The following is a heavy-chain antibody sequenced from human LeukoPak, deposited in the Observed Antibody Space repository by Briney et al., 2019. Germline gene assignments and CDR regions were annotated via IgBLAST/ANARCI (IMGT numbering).Heavy chain of an antibody. D-gene: IGHD3-22*01. CDR3: AREYYSYDSSGSSAAFDI. J-gene: IGHJ3*02. Sequence: GGSLRLSCAASGFTFSSYSMNWVRQAPGKGLEWVAGISGSDNSTYYADSVKGRFTISRDNSKNRMYLQMNSLRAEDTAVYYCAREYYSYDSSGSSAAFDIWGQGTMVIVSS. CDR1: GFTFSSYS. V-gene: IGHV3-23*01. CDR2: ISGSDNST.